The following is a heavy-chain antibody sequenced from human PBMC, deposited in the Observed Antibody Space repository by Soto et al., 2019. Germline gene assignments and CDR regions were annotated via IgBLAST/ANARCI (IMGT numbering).Heavy chain of an antibody. J-gene: IGHJ4*03. CDR1: GFTFSNYA. CDR3: LSDINGYFYWIGRY. Sequence: PWGSLRLSCAPSGFTFSNYAMAWVRQAPRKGLAWVSSIRADVSRTHYADSVKGRFTVSRDNSKNRLYLDMKRPRADDPGLYFCLSDINGYFYWIGRY. CDR2: IRADVSRT. D-gene: IGHD5-18*01. V-gene: IGHV3-23*01.